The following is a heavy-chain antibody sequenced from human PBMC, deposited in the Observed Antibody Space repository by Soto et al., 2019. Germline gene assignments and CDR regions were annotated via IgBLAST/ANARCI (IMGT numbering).Heavy chain of an antibody. D-gene: IGHD3-3*01. V-gene: IGHV1-18*04. CDR3: AREDYDFWRTPFGMDV. J-gene: IGHJ6*02. CDR2: ISAYNGNT. Sequence: GASVKVSCKASGYTFTSYGISWVRQAPGQGLEWMGWISAYNGNTNYAQKLQGRVTMTTDTSTSTAYMELRSLRSDDTAVYYCAREDYDFWRTPFGMDVWGQGTTVTVSS. CDR1: GYTFTSYG.